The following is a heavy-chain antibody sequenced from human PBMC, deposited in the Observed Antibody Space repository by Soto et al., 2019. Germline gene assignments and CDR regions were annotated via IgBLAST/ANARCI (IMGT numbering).Heavy chain of an antibody. CDR2: IYYSGST. J-gene: IGHJ4*02. CDR1: GGSISSGGYY. D-gene: IGHD6-19*01. Sequence: PSETLSLTCTVSGGSISSGGYYWSWIRQHPGKGLEWIGYIYYSGSTYYNPSLKSRVTISVDTSKNQFSLRLSSVSAADTAVYYCAREEAVPGTPLDSWGQGIVVTVSS. V-gene: IGHV4-31*03. CDR3: AREEAVPGTPLDS.